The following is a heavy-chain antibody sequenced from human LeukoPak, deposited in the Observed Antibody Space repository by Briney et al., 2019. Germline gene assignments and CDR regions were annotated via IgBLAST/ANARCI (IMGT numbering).Heavy chain of an antibody. CDR3: ARGYGGNTWFDP. V-gene: IGHV4-34*01. D-gene: IGHD4/OR15-4a*01. CDR2: INHSGST. CDR1: GGSFSGYY. Sequence: SETLSLTCAVYGGSFSGYYWSWIRQPPGKGLEWIGEINHSGSTNYNPSLKSRVTISVDTSKNQFSLKLSSVTAAHTAVYYCARGYGGNTWFDPWGQGTLVTVSS. J-gene: IGHJ5*02.